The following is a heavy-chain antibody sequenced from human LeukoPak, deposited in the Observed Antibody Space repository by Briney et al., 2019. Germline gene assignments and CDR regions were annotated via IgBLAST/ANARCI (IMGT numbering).Heavy chain of an antibody. V-gene: IGHV1-69*13. CDR3: ASSALITGTTGYFDY. J-gene: IGHJ4*02. Sequence: SVKVSCKASGYTFTSYAISWVRQAPGQGLEWMGGINPIFGTANYAQKFQGRVTITADESTSTAYMELSSLRSEDTAVYYCASSALITGTTGYFDYWGQGTLVTVSS. D-gene: IGHD1-20*01. CDR2: INPIFGTA. CDR1: GYTFTSYA.